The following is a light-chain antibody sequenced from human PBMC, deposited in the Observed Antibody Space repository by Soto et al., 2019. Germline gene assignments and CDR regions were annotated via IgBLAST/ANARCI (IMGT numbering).Light chain of an antibody. V-gene: IGKV3-20*01. Sequence: EIVLTQSPGTLSLSPGERATLSCRASQRVSSHSLAWYQKKPGQAPRPLIYGASSRPTGIPDRFSASGSGTDFTLTISRLQPEDFAVYYCHHYPRSSWTFGQGTKVEVK. J-gene: IGKJ1*01. CDR1: QRVSSHS. CDR3: HHYPRSSWT. CDR2: GAS.